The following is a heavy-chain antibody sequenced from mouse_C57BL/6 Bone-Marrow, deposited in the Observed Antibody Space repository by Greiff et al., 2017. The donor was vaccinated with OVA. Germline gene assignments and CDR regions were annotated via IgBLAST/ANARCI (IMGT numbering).Heavy chain of an antibody. Sequence: EVQRVESGGGLVKPGGSLKLSCAASGFTFSSYAMSWVRQTPEKRLEWVATISDGGSYTYYPDNVKGRFTLSRDNAKNNLYLQMSHLKSEDAAMYYCASLLYAMDYWGQGTSVTVSS. V-gene: IGHV5-4*01. CDR1: GFTFSSYA. J-gene: IGHJ4*01. D-gene: IGHD2-10*01. CDR3: ASLLYAMDY. CDR2: ISDGGSYT.